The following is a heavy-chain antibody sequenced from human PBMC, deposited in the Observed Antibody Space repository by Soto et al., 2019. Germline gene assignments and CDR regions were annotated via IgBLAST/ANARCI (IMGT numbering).Heavy chain of an antibody. V-gene: IGHV4-59*01. Sequence: SETLSLTCTVSGGSISSYYWSWIRQPPGKGLEWIGYIYYSGSTNYNPSLKSRVTISVDTSKNQFSLKLSSVTAADTAVYYCARADRPRRYCSGGSCYLNWFDPWGQGTLVTVSS. CDR3: ARADRPRRYCSGGSCYLNWFDP. CDR1: GGSISSYY. CDR2: IYYSGST. J-gene: IGHJ5*02. D-gene: IGHD2-15*01.